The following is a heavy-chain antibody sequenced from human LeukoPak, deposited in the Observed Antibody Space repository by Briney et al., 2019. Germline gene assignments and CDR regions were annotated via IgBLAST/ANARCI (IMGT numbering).Heavy chain of an antibody. CDR1: GYTFTSYD. CDR2: MNPNSGNT. D-gene: IGHD6-19*01. Sequence: ASVKVSCKASGYTFTSYDINWVRQATGQGLEWMGWMNPNSGNTGYAQKFQGRVTMTTDTSTSTAYMELRSLRSDDTAVYYCARAEGYSSGWYAGHYGMDVWGQGTTVTVSS. V-gene: IGHV1-8*01. CDR3: ARAEGYSSGWYAGHYGMDV. J-gene: IGHJ6*02.